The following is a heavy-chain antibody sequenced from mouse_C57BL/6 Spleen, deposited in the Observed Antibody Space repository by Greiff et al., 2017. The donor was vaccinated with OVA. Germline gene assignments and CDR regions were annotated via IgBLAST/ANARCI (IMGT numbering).Heavy chain of an antibody. CDR1: GFTFSSYG. J-gene: IGHJ2*01. Sequence: EVQLVESGGDLVKPGGSLKLSCAASGFTFSSYGMSWVRQTPDKRLEWIATSSRGGSDTYYPDSVKGRFTISRDNAKNTLYLQMSSLKSEDTAMYYCARPFHSIYVSFDYWGQGTTLTVSS. CDR2: SSRGGSDT. D-gene: IGHD2-5*01. V-gene: IGHV5-6*01. CDR3: ARPFHSIYVSFDY.